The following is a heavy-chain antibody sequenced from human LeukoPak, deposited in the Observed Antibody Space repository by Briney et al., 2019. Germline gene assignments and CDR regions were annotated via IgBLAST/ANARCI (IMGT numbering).Heavy chain of an antibody. J-gene: IGHJ4*02. D-gene: IGHD1-14*01. CDR1: GFTVSSNY. V-gene: IGHV3-53*05. CDR2: IYSGGST. CDR3: ARVRGGGFRTADS. Sequence: PGGSLRLSCAASGFTVSSNYMSWVRQAPGKGLEWVSVIYSGGSTYYADSVKGRFTISRDNSKNTLFLQMNSLRGEDTAVYYCARVRGGGFRTADSWGQGTLVTVSS.